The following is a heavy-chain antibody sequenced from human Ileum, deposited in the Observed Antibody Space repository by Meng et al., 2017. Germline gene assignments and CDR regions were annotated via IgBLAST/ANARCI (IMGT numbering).Heavy chain of an antibody. CDR3: ARSSVGYSYGHGYFDY. J-gene: IGHJ4*02. CDR2: IWYDGSNK. V-gene: IGHV3-33*01. D-gene: IGHD5-18*01. CDR1: GFTFSSYG. Sequence: GGSLRLSCAASGFTFSSYGMHWVRQAPGKGLEWVAVIWYDGSNKYYADSVKGRFTISRDNSKNTLYLQMSSLRAEDTAVYYCARSSVGYSYGHGYFDYWGQGTLVTVSS.